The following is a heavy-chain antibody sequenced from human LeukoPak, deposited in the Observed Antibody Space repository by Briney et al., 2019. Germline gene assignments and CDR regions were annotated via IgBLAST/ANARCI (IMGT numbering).Heavy chain of an antibody. D-gene: IGHD5-24*01. CDR2: INPNSGGT. CDR3: ARARWQVVPYFDS. Sequence: ASVKVSCNASGYTFTDNYMHWVRHPHGPGNGWEGWINPNSGGTNFAQKFQGRVAMTRDTSISTAYLELGSLRSDDTAVYFCARARWQVVPYFDSWGQGNLVTVSS. CDR1: GYTFTDNY. V-gene: IGHV1-2*02. J-gene: IGHJ4*02.